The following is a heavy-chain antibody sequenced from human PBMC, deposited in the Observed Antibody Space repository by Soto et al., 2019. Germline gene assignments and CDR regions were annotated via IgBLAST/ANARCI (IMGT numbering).Heavy chain of an antibody. CDR3: ARDGYYDSSGYVSGALDF. Sequence: ESGGGLVKPGGSLRLSCAASGFTFTDYYMSWVRQAPGKGLEWISYISSGGSNIYYTDSVKGRFTISRDNAKNSVYLQMSSLRADDTAVYYCARDGYYDSSGYVSGALDFWGQGTLVTVSS. V-gene: IGHV3-11*01. J-gene: IGHJ4*02. CDR1: GFTFTDYY. CDR2: ISSGGSNI. D-gene: IGHD3-22*01.